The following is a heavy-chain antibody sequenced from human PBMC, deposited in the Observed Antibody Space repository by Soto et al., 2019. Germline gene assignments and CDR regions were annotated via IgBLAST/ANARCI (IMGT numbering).Heavy chain of an antibody. CDR1: GFTFSIYA. CDR3: VKGEYYYDSGAYYPFDY. J-gene: IGHJ4*02. D-gene: IGHD3-22*01. Sequence: GGSLRLSCSASGFTFSIYAIHWVRQAPGKGLEYVSTISPNGDSTYYADSVKGRFAISRDNSKNTLYLQMSSLRAEDTAVYYCVKGEYYYDSGAYYPFDYWGQGDLVTVSS. CDR2: ISPNGDST. V-gene: IGHV3-64D*06.